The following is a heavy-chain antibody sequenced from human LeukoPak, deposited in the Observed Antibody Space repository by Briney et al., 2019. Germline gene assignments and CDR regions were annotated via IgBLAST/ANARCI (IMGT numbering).Heavy chain of an antibody. CDR3: AKPARGDYVGRRAFDI. Sequence: ASVKVSCKASGYTFTGYDINWVRQATGQGLEWMGWMNPNSGNTGYAQKFQGRVTMTRNTSISTAYMELSSLRSEDTAVYYCAKPARGDYVGRRAFDIWGQGTMVTVSS. V-gene: IGHV1-8*01. CDR1: GYTFTGYD. J-gene: IGHJ3*02. CDR2: MNPNSGNT. D-gene: IGHD4-17*01.